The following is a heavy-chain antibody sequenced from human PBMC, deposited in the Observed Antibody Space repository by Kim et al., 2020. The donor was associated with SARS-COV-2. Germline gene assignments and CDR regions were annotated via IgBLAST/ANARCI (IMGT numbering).Heavy chain of an antibody. CDR3: ARDRAPLYDSSGYGDAFDI. D-gene: IGHD3-22*01. Sequence: ASVKVSCKASGYTFTSYGISWVRQAPGQGLEWMGWISAYNGNTNYAQKLQGRVTMTTDTSTSTAYMELRSLRSDDTAVYYCARDRAPLYDSSGYGDAFDIWGQGTMVTVSS. CDR2: ISAYNGNT. J-gene: IGHJ3*02. V-gene: IGHV1-18*01. CDR1: GYTFTSYG.